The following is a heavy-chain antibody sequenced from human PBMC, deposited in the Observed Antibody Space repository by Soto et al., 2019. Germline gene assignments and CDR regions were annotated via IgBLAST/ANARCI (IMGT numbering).Heavy chain of an antibody. CDR1: GFIFENFG. CDR3: AKNQGVELVQLATVDWFDP. D-gene: IGHD1-1*01. V-gene: IGHV3-23*01. J-gene: IGHJ5*02. Sequence: XESLRLSCAASGFIFENFGMSWVRQAPGKGLEWISSISGSGFKKYYADSVKGRFTISRDNSKSTVYLELNNLSAEDTAVYHCAKNQGVELVQLATVDWFDPWGQGSVVTVPS. CDR2: ISGSGFKK.